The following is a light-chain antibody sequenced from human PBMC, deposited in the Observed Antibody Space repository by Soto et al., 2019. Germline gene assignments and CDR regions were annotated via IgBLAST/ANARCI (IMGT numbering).Light chain of an antibody. CDR3: QQYNSYWKT. J-gene: IGKJ1*01. V-gene: IGKV1-5*01. Sequence: DIQMTQSPSTLSASVGDRVTITCRASQSISSWLAWYQQKPGKAPKLLIYDASSLESGVPSRFSGSGSGTEFTLTISSLQPDDFATYYCQQYNSYWKTFGRGPKVEIK. CDR2: DAS. CDR1: QSISSW.